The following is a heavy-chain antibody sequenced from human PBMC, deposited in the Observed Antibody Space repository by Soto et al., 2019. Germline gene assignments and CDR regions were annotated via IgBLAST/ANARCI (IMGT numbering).Heavy chain of an antibody. CDR3: QRYAYRGFLY. D-gene: IGHD3-9*01. Sequence: SGPTLVNPTQTLTRACTFSSFSLSTRNMDRGWIRQPPGKALEGLARIYWDDDKRYSPSLKSRLTITKDTSKNQGVLTMTHMDALATAPYSCQRYAYRGFLYSGQ. J-gene: IGHJ4*02. CDR1: SFSLSTRNMD. V-gene: IGHV2-5*02. CDR2: IYWDDDK.